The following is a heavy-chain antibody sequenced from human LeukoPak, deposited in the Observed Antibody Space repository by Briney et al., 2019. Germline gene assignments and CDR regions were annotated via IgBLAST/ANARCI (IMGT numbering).Heavy chain of an antibody. V-gene: IGHV3-48*03. CDR3: AREGQEVYSGYDEGTNFDY. J-gene: IGHJ4*02. Sequence: GGSLRLSCAASGFTFSSYEMNWVRQAPGKGLEWVSYISSSGSTIYYADSVKGRFTISRDNAKNSLYLQMNSLRAEDTAVYYCAREGQEVYSGYDEGTNFDYWGQGTLVTVSS. CDR1: GFTFSSYE. CDR2: ISSSGSTI. D-gene: IGHD5-12*01.